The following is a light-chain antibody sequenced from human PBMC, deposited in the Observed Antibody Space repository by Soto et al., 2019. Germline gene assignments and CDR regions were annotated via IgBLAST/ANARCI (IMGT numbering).Light chain of an antibody. Sequence: EIVMTQSPATLSVSTGERATLSCRASQSVSTKLAWYRHKPGQAPRLLIYGASTRATGIPARFSGSGSGTEFTLTIHSLQSADFAVYYCQQYKNWPHFTFGPGTTVDIK. V-gene: IGKV3-15*01. CDR1: QSVSTK. J-gene: IGKJ3*01. CDR2: GAS. CDR3: QQYKNWPHFT.